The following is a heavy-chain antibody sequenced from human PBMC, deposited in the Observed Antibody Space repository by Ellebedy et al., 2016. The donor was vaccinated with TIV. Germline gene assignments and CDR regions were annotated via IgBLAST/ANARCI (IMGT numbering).Heavy chain of an antibody. CDR2: VNPFNGGT. D-gene: IGHD2-8*02. J-gene: IGHJ4*02. CDR1: GYTFTSDL. CDR3: AREGGVYYFDY. Sequence: AASVKVSCKASGYTFTSDLIHWVRQAPGQGLEWMGTVNPFNGGTVYAQRFQGRVTMTRDTSASTVYMELSSLRSDDTAVYYCAREGGVYYFDYWGQGTLVTVSS. V-gene: IGHV1-46*01.